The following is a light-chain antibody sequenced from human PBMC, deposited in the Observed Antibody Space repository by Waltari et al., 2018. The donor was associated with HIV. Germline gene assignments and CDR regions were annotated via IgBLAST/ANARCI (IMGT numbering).Light chain of an antibody. J-gene: IGLJ2*01. V-gene: IGLV2-23*02. CDR2: EVT. CDR3: CSYDGSPTVV. CDR1: QSDVVCCNL. Sequence: QSALTTPPSVSGSPAQSLTISCTATQSDVVCCNLVSWYQKYPGKAPKVLIYEVTKRPSGVSDRFSGSKSGNTASLTVSGLQAEDEADYHCCSYDGSPTVVFGGGTTVTVL.